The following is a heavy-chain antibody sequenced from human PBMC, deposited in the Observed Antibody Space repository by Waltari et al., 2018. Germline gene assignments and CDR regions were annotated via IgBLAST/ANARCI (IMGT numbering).Heavy chain of an antibody. Sequence: QVQLVQSGAEVKKPGSSVKVSCKASGGTFSSYAISWVRQAPGQGLEWMGGIIPILGIANYAQKFQGRVTITADKSTSTAYMELSSLRSEDTAVYYCARGVTMVQGVILYYFDYWGQGTLVTVSS. J-gene: IGHJ4*02. CDR3: ARGVTMVQGVILYYFDY. CDR1: GGTFSSYA. V-gene: IGHV1-69*10. D-gene: IGHD3-10*01. CDR2: IIPILGIA.